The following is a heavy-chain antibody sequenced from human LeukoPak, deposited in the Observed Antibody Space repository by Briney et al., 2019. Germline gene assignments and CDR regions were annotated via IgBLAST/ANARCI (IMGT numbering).Heavy chain of an antibody. Sequence: GGSLRLSCAASGFTVDSNYLSWVRQAPGKGLEWAAVISSDGNTKYYADSVEGRFTISRDNSNNTLYLQMNSLGADDTAIYYCARRRIVGSTDDAFDIWGQGTMVTLSS. CDR2: ISSDGNTK. J-gene: IGHJ3*02. D-gene: IGHD1-26*01. CDR3: ARRRIVGSTDDAFDI. CDR1: GFTVDSNY. V-gene: IGHV3-30-3*01.